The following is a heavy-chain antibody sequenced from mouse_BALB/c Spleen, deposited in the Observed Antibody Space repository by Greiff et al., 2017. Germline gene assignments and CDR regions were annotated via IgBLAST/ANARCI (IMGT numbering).Heavy chain of an antibody. Sequence: EVQLKQSGAELVKPGASVKLSCTASGFNIKDTYMHWVKQRPEQGLEWIGRIDPANGNTKYDPKFQGKATITADTSSNTAYLQLSSLTSEDTAVYYCAKGGYYAGFDYWGQGTTLTVSS. CDR2: IDPANGNT. V-gene: IGHV14-3*02. J-gene: IGHJ2*01. CDR3: AKGGYYAGFDY. CDR1: GFNIKDTY. D-gene: IGHD2-3*01.